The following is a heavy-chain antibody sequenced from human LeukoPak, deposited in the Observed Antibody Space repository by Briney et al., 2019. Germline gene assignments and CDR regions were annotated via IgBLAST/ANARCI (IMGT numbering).Heavy chain of an antibody. J-gene: IGHJ4*02. V-gene: IGHV3-30*18. D-gene: IGHD3-10*01. CDR2: ISYDGSNK. CDR3: AKDLRDYYGSVKY. CDR1: GFTFSSYG. Sequence: GGSLRLSCAASGFTFSSYGMHWVRQAPGKGLEWVAVISYDGSNKYYADSVKGRFTISRDNSKNTPYLQMNSLRAEDTAVYYCAKDLRDYYGSVKYWGQGTLVTVSS.